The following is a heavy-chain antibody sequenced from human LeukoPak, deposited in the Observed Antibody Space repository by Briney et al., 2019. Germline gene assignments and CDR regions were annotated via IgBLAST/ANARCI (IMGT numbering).Heavy chain of an antibody. CDR2: INHSGST. CDR3: ARGYGDYGSGSYYTGGDY. J-gene: IGHJ4*02. D-gene: IGHD3-10*01. V-gene: IGHV4-34*01. Sequence: PSETLSLTCAVYGGSFSGYYWSWVRQPPGKGLEWIGEINHSGSTNYNPSLKSRVTISVDTSKSQFSLKLISVTAADTAVYYCARGYGDYGSGSYYTGGDYWGQGTLVTVSS. CDR1: GGSFSGYY.